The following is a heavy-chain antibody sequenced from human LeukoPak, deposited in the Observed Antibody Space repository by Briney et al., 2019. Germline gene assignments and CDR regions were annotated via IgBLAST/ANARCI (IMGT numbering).Heavy chain of an antibody. J-gene: IGHJ4*02. V-gene: IGHV3-30*02. D-gene: IGHD3-3*01. CDR2: IRYDGSNK. CDR1: GFTFSSCG. CDR3: AKDLWSGYFRFDY. Sequence: GGSLRLSCAASGFTFSSCGMHWVRQAPGKGLEWVAFIRYDGSNKYYADSVKGRFTISRDNSKNTLYLQMNSLRAEDTAVYYCAKDLWSGYFRFDYWGQGTLVTVSS.